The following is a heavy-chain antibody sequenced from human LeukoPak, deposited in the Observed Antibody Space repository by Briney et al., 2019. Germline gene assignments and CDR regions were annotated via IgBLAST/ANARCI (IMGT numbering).Heavy chain of an antibody. Sequence: SETLSLTCTVSGGSISTSTYYWSWIRQPPGKGLEWIGYIYYSGSTNYNPSLKSRVTISVDTSKNQFSLKLSSVTAADTAVYYRAREYCSGGSCHFDYWGQGTLVTVSS. V-gene: IGHV4-61*01. D-gene: IGHD2-15*01. CDR1: GGSISTSTYY. CDR2: IYYSGST. CDR3: AREYCSGGSCHFDY. J-gene: IGHJ4*02.